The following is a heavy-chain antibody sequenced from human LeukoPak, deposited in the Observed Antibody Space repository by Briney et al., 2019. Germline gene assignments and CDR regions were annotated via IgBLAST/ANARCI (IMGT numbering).Heavy chain of an antibody. V-gene: IGHV3-23*01. J-gene: IGHJ4*02. CDR2: ISGSGGST. Sequence: PGTSLRLSCAASGFTFSDYYMSWVRQAPGKGLEWVSAISGSGGSTYYADSVKGRFTISRDNSKNTLYLQMNSLRAEDTAVYYCAREGGSRDYWGQGTLVTVSS. D-gene: IGHD3-16*01. CDR1: GFTFSDYY. CDR3: AREGGSRDY.